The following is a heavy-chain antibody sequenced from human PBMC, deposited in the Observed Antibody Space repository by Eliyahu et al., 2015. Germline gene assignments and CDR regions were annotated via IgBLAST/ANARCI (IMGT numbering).Heavy chain of an antibody. CDR1: GGSFSGYY. D-gene: IGHD3-9*01. Sequence: QVQLQQWGAGLLKPSETLSLTCAVYGGSFSGYYWSWIRQPPGKGLEWIGEINHSGSTNYNPSLKSRVTISVDTSKNQFSLKLSSVTAADTAVYYCARGIGGGLTGYLYYYYYYMDVWGKGTTVTVSS. CDR2: INHSGST. J-gene: IGHJ6*03. V-gene: IGHV4-34*01. CDR3: ARGIGGGLTGYLYYYYYYMDV.